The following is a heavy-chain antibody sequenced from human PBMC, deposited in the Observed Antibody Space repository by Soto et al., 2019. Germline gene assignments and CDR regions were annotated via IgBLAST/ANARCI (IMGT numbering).Heavy chain of an antibody. D-gene: IGHD3-10*01. V-gene: IGHV3-33*01. J-gene: IGHJ4*02. CDR1: GFTFSSYG. Sequence: GGSLRLSCAASGFTFSSYGMHWVRQAPGKGLEWVAVIWYDESNKYYADSVKGRFTISRDNSKNTLYLQMNSLRAEDTAVYYCARWFTYGNFDYFDYWGQGTQVTVSS. CDR2: IWYDESNK. CDR3: ARWFTYGNFDYFDY.